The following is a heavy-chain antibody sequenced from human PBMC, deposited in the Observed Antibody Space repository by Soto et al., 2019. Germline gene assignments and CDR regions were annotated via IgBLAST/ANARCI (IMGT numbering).Heavy chain of an antibody. J-gene: IGHJ5*02. CDR3: ARVTPIVRGVNDNGVDP. CDR1: GGTFSSYA. D-gene: IGHD3-10*01. CDR2: IIPMYGPA. Sequence: QVPLVQSGAEVKKPGSSVTVSCKASGGTFSSYAIHWVRQAPGQGLEWMGGIIPMYGPAKYAQRFQGRVTITADESTTPVYMELNSLTSPDTAVYYLARVTPIVRGVNDNGVDPWGHGNLGNVSS. V-gene: IGHV1-69*01.